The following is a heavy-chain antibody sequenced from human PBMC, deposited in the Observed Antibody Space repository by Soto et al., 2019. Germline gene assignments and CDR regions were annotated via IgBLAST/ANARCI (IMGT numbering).Heavy chain of an antibody. J-gene: IGHJ5*02. CDR3: ARGWATIFGVVTKLIWFDP. CDR1: GGSFSGYY. D-gene: IGHD3-3*01. CDR2: INHSGST. V-gene: IGHV4-34*01. Sequence: SETLSLTCAVYGGSFSGYYWSWIRQPPGKGLEWIGEINHSGSTNYNPSLKSRVTISVDTSKNQFSLKLSSVTAADTAVYYCARGWATIFGVVTKLIWFDPWGQGTLVTVSS.